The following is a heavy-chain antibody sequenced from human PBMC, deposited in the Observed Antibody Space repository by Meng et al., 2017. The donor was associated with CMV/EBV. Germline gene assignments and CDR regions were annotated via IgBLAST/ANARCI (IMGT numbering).Heavy chain of an antibody. Sequence: LSLTCAASGFPFSSYGMHWVRQAPGKGLEWVAVIWYDGSNKYYADSVKGRFTISRDNAKNSLYLQMNSLRAEDTAVYYCARDYCSSTSCGNYYYYGMDVWGQGTTVTVSS. D-gene: IGHD2-2*01. J-gene: IGHJ6*02. CDR2: IWYDGSNK. V-gene: IGHV3-33*01. CDR1: GFPFSSYG. CDR3: ARDYCSSTSCGNYYYYGMDV.